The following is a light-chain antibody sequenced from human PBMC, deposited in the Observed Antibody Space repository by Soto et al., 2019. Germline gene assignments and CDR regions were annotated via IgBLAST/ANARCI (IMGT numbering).Light chain of an antibody. CDR2: DVS. J-gene: IGLJ1*01. CDR3: SSYTSTSTLYV. V-gene: IGLV2-14*03. CDR1: SSDIGGYNY. Sequence: QSALTQPASVSGSPGQSITISCTGTSSDIGGYNYVSWYQQLPGNVPKLIIYDVSNRPSGVSDRFSGPKSGNAASLTISGLQAEDEADYYCSSYTSTSTLYVFGTGTKLTVL.